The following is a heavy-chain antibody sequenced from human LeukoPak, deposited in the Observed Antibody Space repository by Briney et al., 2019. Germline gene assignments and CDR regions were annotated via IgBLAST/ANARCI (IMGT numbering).Heavy chain of an antibody. CDR1: GYTFTSYG. D-gene: IGHD2-15*01. J-gene: IGHJ5*02. V-gene: IGHV1-18*01. CDR3: AREIVVVVAATRHNWFDP. Sequence: ASVKVSCKASGYTFTSYGISWVRQAPGQGLEWMGWIGAYNGNTNYAQKLQGRVTMTTDTSTSTAYMELRSLRSDDTAVYYCAREIVVVVAATRHNWFDPWGQGTLVTVSS. CDR2: IGAYNGNT.